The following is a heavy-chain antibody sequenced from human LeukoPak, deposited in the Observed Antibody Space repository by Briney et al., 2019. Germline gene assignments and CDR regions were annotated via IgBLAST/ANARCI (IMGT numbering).Heavy chain of an antibody. D-gene: IGHD6-19*01. CDR1: GFTFSSYG. Sequence: SGGSLRLSCAASGFTFSSYGMHWVRQAPGKGLEWVAVISYDGSNKYYADSVKGRFTISRDNSKNTLYLQMNSLRAEDTAVYYCAKGGGDVIAVAYFDCWGQGTLVTVSS. J-gene: IGHJ4*02. V-gene: IGHV3-30*18. CDR3: AKGGGDVIAVAYFDC. CDR2: ISYDGSNK.